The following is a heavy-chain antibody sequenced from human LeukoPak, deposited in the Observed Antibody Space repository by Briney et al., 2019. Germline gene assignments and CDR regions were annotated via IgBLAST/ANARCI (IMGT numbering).Heavy chain of an antibody. CDR1: GYIFTCYL. V-gene: IGHV5-51*04. J-gene: IGHJ4*02. CDR3: ATPHVSGWNFDD. CDR2: NYPGDSDT. D-gene: IGHD6-19*01. Sequence: GASLNSSCKSSGYIFTCYLIWLVRAMPEGLVEWGGSNYPGDSDTRYNPSFQGDATTRANTPTTTAYLQWSSLKASDTAMYYCATPHVSGWNFDDWGQGTLVTVSS.